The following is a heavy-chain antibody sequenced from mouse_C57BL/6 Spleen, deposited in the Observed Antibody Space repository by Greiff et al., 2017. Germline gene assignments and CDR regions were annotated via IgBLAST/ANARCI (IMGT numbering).Heavy chain of an antibody. CDR1: GYTFTDYY. D-gene: IGHD3-1*01. CDR3: ASGQIYAMDY. Sequence: EVQLQQSGPELVKPGASVKISCKASGYTFTDYYMNWVKQSHGKSLEWIGDINPNNGGTSYNQKFKGKATLTVDKSSSTAYMELRSLTSEDSAVXYCASGQIYAMDYWGQGTSVTVSS. J-gene: IGHJ4*01. CDR2: INPNNGGT. V-gene: IGHV1-26*01.